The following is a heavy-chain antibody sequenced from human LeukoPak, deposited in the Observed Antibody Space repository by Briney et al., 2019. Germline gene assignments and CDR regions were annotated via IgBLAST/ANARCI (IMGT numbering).Heavy chain of an antibody. D-gene: IGHD6-19*01. J-gene: IGHJ5*02. CDR3: ARVRVISGSTLGFDP. V-gene: IGHV1-2*02. CDR1: GYTFTGYY. CDR2: INPNSGGT. Sequence: AASVKVSCKASGYTFTGYYMHWVRQAPGQGLEWMGWINPNSGGTNYAQKFQGGVTMTRDTSISTAYMELSRLRSDDTAVYYCARVRVISGSTLGFDPWGQGTLVTVSS.